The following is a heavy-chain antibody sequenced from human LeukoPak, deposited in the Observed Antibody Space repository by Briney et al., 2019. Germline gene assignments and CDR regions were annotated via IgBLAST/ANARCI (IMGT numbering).Heavy chain of an antibody. CDR1: GFTFNNYA. D-gene: IGHD2-2*03. Sequence: GGSLRLSCAASGFTFNNYAMTWVRQAPGKGLEWVSGISGSSANTYYADSVKGRFTISRDNSKNTLFLQMNSLRAEDTAVYYCARDLDIVVVPASWFYPWGQGTLVTVSS. CDR2: ISGSSANT. V-gene: IGHV3-23*01. CDR3: ARDLDIVVVPASWFYP. J-gene: IGHJ5*02.